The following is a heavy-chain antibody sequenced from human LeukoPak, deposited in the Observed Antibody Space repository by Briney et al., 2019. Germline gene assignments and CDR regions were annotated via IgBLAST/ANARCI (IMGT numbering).Heavy chain of an antibody. CDR2: ISYDGSNK. D-gene: IGHD4-17*01. CDR3: ARDRHVTTVTTFFGS. Sequence: GGPLRLPCAAPGFTFRCFAIHWVRQAPGEGLGGGAVISYDGSNKYYADSVKGRFTISRDNSKNTLYLQMNSLRAEDTAEYYCARDRHVTTVTTFFGSWGQGTLVTVSS. J-gene: IGHJ4*02. V-gene: IGHV3-30-3*01. CDR1: GFTFRCFA.